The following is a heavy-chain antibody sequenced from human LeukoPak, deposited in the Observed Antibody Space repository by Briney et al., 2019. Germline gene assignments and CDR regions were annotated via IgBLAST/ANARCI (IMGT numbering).Heavy chain of an antibody. V-gene: IGHV1-2*02. D-gene: IGHD3-3*01. J-gene: IGHJ3*02. CDR1: GYTFTGYY. CDR3: ASGSRVTIFGVVMSDAFDI. CDR2: IDPNSGGT. Sequence: ASVKVSCTASGYTFTGYYMHWVRQSPGQGLELMGWIDPNSGGTNYAQKFQGRVTMTRDTSITTAYMELSRLRSEDMAVYYCASGSRVTIFGVVMSDAFDIWGQGTMVTVSS.